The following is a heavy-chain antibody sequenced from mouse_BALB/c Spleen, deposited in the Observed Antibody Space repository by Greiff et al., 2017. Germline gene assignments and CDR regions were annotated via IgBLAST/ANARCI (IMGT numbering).Heavy chain of an antibody. CDR1: GFSLTGYG. Sequence: VKLVESGPGLVAPSQSLSITCTVSGFSLTGYGVNWVRQPPGKGLEWLGMIWGDGSKDYNSALKSRRNISKDNSKSQVFLKMNSLQTVDAARYYCVREGGRVDYWGQGTSVTVSS. CDR2: IWGDGSK. CDR3: VREGGRVDY. V-gene: IGHV2-6-7*01. J-gene: IGHJ4*01. D-gene: IGHD3-3*01.